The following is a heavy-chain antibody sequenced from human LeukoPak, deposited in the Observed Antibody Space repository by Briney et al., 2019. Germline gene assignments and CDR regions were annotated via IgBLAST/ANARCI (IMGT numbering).Heavy chain of an antibody. CDR2: IWYDGSNK. Sequence: PGGSLRLSCAASGFTFSSYGMHWVRQAPGKGLEWAAVIWYDGSNKYYADSVKGRFTISRDNSKNTLYLQMNSLRAEDTAVYYCAKDIGGGYNYDYFDYWGQGTLVTVSS. CDR1: GFTFSSYG. D-gene: IGHD5-24*01. V-gene: IGHV3-33*06. CDR3: AKDIGGGYNYDYFDY. J-gene: IGHJ4*02.